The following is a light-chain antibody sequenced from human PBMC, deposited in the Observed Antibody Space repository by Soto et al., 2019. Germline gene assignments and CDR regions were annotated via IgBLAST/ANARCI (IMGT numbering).Light chain of an antibody. V-gene: IGKV3-20*01. CDR3: QQYGSSPT. Sequence: EIVLTQSPGTLYWSTGERATLSCRASQSVSSSYLAWYQQKPGQAPRLLIYGASSRATGIPDRFSGSGSGTDFTLTISRLEPEDFAVYYCQQYGSSPTFGGGTKVEIK. J-gene: IGKJ4*01. CDR1: QSVSSSY. CDR2: GAS.